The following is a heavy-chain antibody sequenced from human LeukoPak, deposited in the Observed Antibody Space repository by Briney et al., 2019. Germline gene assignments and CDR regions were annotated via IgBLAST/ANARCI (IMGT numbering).Heavy chain of an antibody. CDR3: ARDKGWFGELSS. CDR2: IYYSGST. J-gene: IGHJ5*02. V-gene: IGHV4-59*01. D-gene: IGHD3-10*01. CDR1: GGSISSYY. Sequence: SETLSLTCTVSGGSISSYYWSWIRQPPGKGLEWIGYIYYSGSTNYNPSLKSRVTISVDTSKNQFSLKLSSVTAADTAVYYCARDKGWFGELSSWGQGTLVTVSS.